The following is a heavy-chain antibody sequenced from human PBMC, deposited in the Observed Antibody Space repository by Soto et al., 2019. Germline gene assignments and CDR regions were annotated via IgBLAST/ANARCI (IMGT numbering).Heavy chain of an antibody. CDR1: GGSISSGAYY. CDR2: IYYSGNT. D-gene: IGHD3-16*01. V-gene: IGHV4-31*03. CDR3: ARVGLRLGDYFDY. J-gene: IGHJ4*02. Sequence: QVQLQESGPGLVKPSQTLSLTCTVSGGSISSGAYYWSWIRQHPWKGLAWIGYIYYSGNTYYNPSLKSRVTISVDTSKNQFSLKLSSVTAADTAVYYCARVGLRLGDYFDYWGQGTLVSVSS.